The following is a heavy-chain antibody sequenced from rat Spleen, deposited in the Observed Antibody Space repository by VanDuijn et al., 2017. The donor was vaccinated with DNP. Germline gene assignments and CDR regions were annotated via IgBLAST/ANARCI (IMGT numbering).Heavy chain of an antibody. CDR1: GFTFSDYN. D-gene: IGHD1-11*01. V-gene: IGHV5-27*01. CDR2: ISPSGGGT. CDR3: TTDFERGY. J-gene: IGHJ2*01. Sequence: EVQLVESGGGLVQPGRSLKLSCAASGFTFSDYNMAWVRQAPKKGLEWVTSISPSGGGTYYRDSVKGRFTISRGNAKSTLYLQMDSLRSEDTATFYCTTDFERGYWGQGVMVTVSS.